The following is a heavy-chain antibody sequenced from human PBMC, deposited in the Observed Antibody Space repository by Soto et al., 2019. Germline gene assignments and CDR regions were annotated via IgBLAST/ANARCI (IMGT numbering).Heavy chain of an antibody. D-gene: IGHD6-19*01. J-gene: IGHJ4*02. V-gene: IGHV3-11*01. CDR3: ARDRGAVTGDYFDC. CDR1: GFTFSGLY. Sequence: QVQLTESGGGLVKPGGSLRLSCAASGFTFSGLYMSWIRQAPGKGLEWVSCIDSSGVKKYYAESVRGRFTISRDNAKNSLYLQMNCLRAEDTAVDYCARDRGAVTGDYFDCWGQGTLVNVSS. CDR2: IDSSGVKK.